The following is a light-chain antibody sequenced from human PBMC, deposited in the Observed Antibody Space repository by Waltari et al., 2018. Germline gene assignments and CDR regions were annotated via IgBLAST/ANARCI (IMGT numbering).Light chain of an antibody. CDR3: QQYNSYLRT. CDR1: QTISSW. J-gene: IGKJ4*01. V-gene: IGKV1-5*01. Sequence: DIQMTQSPSTLSASVGDRVTITCRASQTISSWFAWYQQKPGKAPNLLIYDASSLESGVPSRFSGSGSGTEFTLTIRSLQPDDFAIYYCQQYNSYLRTFGGGTKVEIK. CDR2: DAS.